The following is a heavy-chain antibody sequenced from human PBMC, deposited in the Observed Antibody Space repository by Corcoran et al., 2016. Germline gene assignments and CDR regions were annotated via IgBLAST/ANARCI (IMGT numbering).Heavy chain of an antibody. CDR2: INPSGGST. J-gene: IGHJ4*02. V-gene: IGHV1-46*01. Sequence: QVQLVQSGAEVKKPGASVKLSYKPSGYSFTNYYMNWVRQAPGQGLEWMGIINPSGGSTTYAQKFQDRVTMTRDTSMRTFYMELTSLRSDDTAVYYCTAGGLFAELTVDYWGQGTLVTVSS. CDR3: TAGGLFAELTVDY. D-gene: IGHD3-10*02. CDR1: GYSFTNYY.